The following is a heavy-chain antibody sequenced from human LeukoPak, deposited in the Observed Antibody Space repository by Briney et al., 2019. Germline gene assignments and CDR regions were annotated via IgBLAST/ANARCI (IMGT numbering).Heavy chain of an antibody. CDR3: ARDLGGRNYDFWSGYYTSGAFDI. J-gene: IGHJ3*02. V-gene: IGHV4-61*01. D-gene: IGHD3-3*01. Sequence: KPSETLSLTCTVSGGSISTSNYYWGWIRQPPGKGLEWTGYIYYSGSTNYNPSLKSRVTISVDTSKNQFSLKLSSVTAADTAVYYCARDLGGRNYDFWSGYYTSGAFDIWGQGTMVTVSS. CDR2: IYYSGST. CDR1: GGSISTSNYY.